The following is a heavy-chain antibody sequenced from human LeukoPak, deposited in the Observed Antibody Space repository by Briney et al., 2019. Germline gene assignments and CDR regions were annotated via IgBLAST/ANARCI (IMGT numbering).Heavy chain of an antibody. CDR1: GYTFTGYY. J-gene: IGHJ4*02. D-gene: IGHD3-22*01. V-gene: IGHV1-2*02. CDR2: INPNSGGT. Sequence: ASVKVSCKASGYTFTGYYMHWVRQAPGQGLEWMGWINPNSGGTNYAQKFQGRVTMTRDTSISTAYMELSRLRSDDTAVYYCAREDSSGYYAPDYWGQGTLVTVSS. CDR3: AREDSSGYYAPDY.